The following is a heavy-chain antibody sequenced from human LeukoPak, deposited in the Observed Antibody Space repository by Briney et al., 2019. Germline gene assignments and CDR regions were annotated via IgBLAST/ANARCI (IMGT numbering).Heavy chain of an antibody. CDR1: GFTFSSYA. CDR3: AKDRSLHDSSGYYLFDY. J-gene: IGHJ4*02. Sequence: PGGSLRLSCAASGFTFSSYAMSWVRQAPGKGLEWVSAISGSSGSTYYADSVKGRFTISRDNSKNTLYLQMNSLRAEDTAVYYCAKDRSLHDSSGYYLFDYWGQGTLVTVSS. CDR2: ISGSSGST. D-gene: IGHD3-22*01. V-gene: IGHV3-23*01.